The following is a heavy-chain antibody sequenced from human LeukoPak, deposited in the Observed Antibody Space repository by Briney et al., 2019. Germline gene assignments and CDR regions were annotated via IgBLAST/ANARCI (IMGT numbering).Heavy chain of an antibody. CDR3: AKDISFDGSGSTFDY. CDR2: ISWNSGSI. CDR1: GFTFDDYG. Sequence: GGSLRLSCAASGFTFDDYGMSWVRQAPGKGLEWVSGISWNSGSIGYADSVKGRFTISRDNAKNSLYLQMNSLRAEDTALYYCAKDISFDGSGSTFDYWGQGTLVTVSS. V-gene: IGHV3-9*01. J-gene: IGHJ4*02. D-gene: IGHD3-10*01.